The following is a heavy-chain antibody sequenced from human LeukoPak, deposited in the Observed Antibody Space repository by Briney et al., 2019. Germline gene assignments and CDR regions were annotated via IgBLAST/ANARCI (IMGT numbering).Heavy chain of an antibody. D-gene: IGHD7-27*01. J-gene: IGHJ3*02. CDR1: SGSISTSNYY. CDR3: ARDHPNWGKGFDAFDI. CDR2: IFYSGST. Sequence: SETLSLTCTVSSGSISTSNYYWGWVRQPPGKALEWIGNIFYSGSTYYNPSLKSRVTISVDTSKNQFSLKLSSVTAADTAVYYCARDHPNWGKGFDAFDIWGQGTMVTVSS. V-gene: IGHV4-39*07.